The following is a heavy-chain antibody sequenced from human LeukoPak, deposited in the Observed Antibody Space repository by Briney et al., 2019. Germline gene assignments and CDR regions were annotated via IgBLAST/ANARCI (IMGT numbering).Heavy chain of an antibody. J-gene: IGHJ4*02. D-gene: IGHD3-22*01. CDR3: ATVGETYYFDSSGYQALHY. V-gene: IGHV1-2*02. Sequence: SVKVSCKTSGHTFTVYYTHWARQAPGQGLEWMGWISPHTGGANYAQRFQGRVTMTRDTSISTAYMELSRLRSDDTAVYYCATVGETYYFDSSGYQALHYWGQGTLVTVSS. CDR1: GHTFTVYY. CDR2: ISPHTGGA.